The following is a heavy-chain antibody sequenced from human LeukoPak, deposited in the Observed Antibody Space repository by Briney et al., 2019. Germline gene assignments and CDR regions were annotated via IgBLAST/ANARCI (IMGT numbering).Heavy chain of an antibody. CDR1: GFTFSGYW. D-gene: IGHD5-18*01. V-gene: IGHV3-64*01. CDR3: ARGTGYSYGYGFDY. Sequence: GGSLRLSCAASGFTFSGYWMSWVRQAPGKGLEYVSAISSNGGSTYYANSVKGRFTISRDNSKNTLYLQMGSLRAEDMAVYYCARGTGYSYGYGFDYWGQGTLVTVSS. J-gene: IGHJ4*02. CDR2: ISSNGGST.